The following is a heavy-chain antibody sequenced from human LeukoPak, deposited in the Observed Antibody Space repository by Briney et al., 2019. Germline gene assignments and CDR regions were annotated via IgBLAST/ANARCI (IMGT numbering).Heavy chain of an antibody. CDR3: AKDLGTVTTVTTYFDY. CDR1: GSTFSRYG. CDR2: IRYDGSNK. V-gene: IGHV3-30*02. D-gene: IGHD4-17*01. Sequence: GGSLRLSCAASGSTFSRYGMHWVRPAPGKGLEWVAFIRYDGSNKYYADSVKGRFTISRDDSKNTLYLQMNSLRAEDTAVYYCAKDLGTVTTVTTYFDYWGQGTLVTVSS. J-gene: IGHJ4*02.